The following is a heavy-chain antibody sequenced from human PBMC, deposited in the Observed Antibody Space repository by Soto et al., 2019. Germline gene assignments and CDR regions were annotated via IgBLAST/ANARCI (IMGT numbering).Heavy chain of an antibody. Sequence: QVQLVQSGAEVKSAGSSVKVSCKASGDTFNFYSINWVRQAPGLGLEWVGRVNPILSMSNSAQRFQGRVTMTADKPPGTAYRELSSLRSEDTAIYYCASNSGSGDRAFDSWVQGALVTVSS. CDR2: VNPILSMS. V-gene: IGHV1-69*02. J-gene: IGHJ4*02. D-gene: IGHD3-10*01. CDR3: ASNSGSGDRAFDS. CDR1: GDTFNFYS.